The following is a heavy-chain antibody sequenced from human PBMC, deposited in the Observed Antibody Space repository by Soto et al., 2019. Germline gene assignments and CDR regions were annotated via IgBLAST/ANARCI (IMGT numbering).Heavy chain of an antibody. CDR2: VKSKSDGGSK. Sequence: EVQLVESGGSLVKPGGSLRLSCAASGFSLSYAWMNWVRQAPGKGLEWVGRVKSKSDGGSKDYAAPVRGRFTISRDDSKNTVYLQMNSLKTEDTAVYYCCTDPYIGATIYDVDYWGQGTLVAVSS. CDR3: CTDPYIGATIYDVDY. V-gene: IGHV3-15*07. J-gene: IGHJ4*02. CDR1: GFSLSYAW. D-gene: IGHD5-12*01.